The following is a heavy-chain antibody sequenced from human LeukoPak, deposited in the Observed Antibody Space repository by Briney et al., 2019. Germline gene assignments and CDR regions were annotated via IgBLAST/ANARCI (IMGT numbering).Heavy chain of an antibody. J-gene: IGHJ6*02. CDR3: SSDLYTSSWLPGNYFFGMDV. V-gene: IGHV3-49*03. D-gene: IGHD6-13*01. Sequence: GGSLRLSYTVSGITFRDYAMAWMRPAPGKGLEWEGCIRPKTYGETTEYAASVKGRFIISRDDSKSIGYLQMNSLTTEDTAVYYCSSDLYTSSWLPGNYFFGMDVWGQGTTVTVSS. CDR2: IRPKTYGETT. CDR1: GITFRDYA.